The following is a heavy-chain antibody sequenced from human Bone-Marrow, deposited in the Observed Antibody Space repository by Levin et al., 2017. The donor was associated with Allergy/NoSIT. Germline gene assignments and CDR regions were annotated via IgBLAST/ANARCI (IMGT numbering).Heavy chain of an antibody. J-gene: IGHJ4*02. CDR3: ATHSASGSYYGALDY. D-gene: IGHD3-10*01. V-gene: IGHV4-59*08. CDR2: FYFGVST. CDR1: GGSISNNY. Sequence: GSLRLSCTISGGSISNNYWTWIRQPPGKGLEWLGYFYFGVSTNYNPSLKSRVTISADTSKNEFSLKLTSVTAADTAVYYCATHSASGSYYGALDYWGQGTLVTVSS.